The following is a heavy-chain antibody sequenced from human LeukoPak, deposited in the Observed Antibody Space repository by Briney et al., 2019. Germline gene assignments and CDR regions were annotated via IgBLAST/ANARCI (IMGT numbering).Heavy chain of an antibody. CDR1: GGSISSSSDY. CDR2: IYYHENT. J-gene: IGHJ4*02. Sequence: SETLSLTCTVSGGSISSSSDYWGWIRQAPGKGLEWIGSIYYHENTYYNSSLKSRVTISVDTSKDQFSLKLNSVTAADTAVYFCARRAYSAAYWKHFDYWGQGTLVTVSS. D-gene: IGHD1-1*01. CDR3: ARRAYSAAYWKHFDY. V-gene: IGHV4-39*01.